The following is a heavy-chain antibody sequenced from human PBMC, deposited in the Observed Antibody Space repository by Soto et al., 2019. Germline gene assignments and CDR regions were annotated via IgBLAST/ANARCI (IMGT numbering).Heavy chain of an antibody. Sequence: SETLSLTCSVSGASVSSGSFYWSWIRQPPGKGLEWIGFIYNNETFNYNPSLKSRVTLSVYTYKHQFSLKLSSVTAAYTSLYYCGRVPLRYRSSHNFDSWGQGALVNVSS. CDR2: IYNNETF. CDR3: GRVPLRYRSSHNFDS. D-gene: IGHD6-19*01. J-gene: IGHJ4*02. V-gene: IGHV4-61*01. CDR1: GASVSSGSFY.